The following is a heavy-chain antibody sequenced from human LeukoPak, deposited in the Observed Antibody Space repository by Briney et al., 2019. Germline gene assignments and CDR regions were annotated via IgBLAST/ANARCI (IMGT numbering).Heavy chain of an antibody. Sequence: GGSLRLSCAASGFTFSNYWMSWVRQAPGKGLEWVANIKKDGSEKYYVDSVKGRFTISRDNTKNSLYLQMNSLRAEDTAIYYCVSSPVDSGWRYDYWGQGTLVTVCS. V-gene: IGHV3-7*01. CDR3: VSSPVDSGWRYDY. J-gene: IGHJ4*02. CDR1: GFTFSNYW. CDR2: IKKDGSEK. D-gene: IGHD6-19*01.